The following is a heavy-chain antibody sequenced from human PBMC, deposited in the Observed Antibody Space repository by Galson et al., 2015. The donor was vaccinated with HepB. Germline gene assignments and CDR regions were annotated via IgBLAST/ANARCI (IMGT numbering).Heavy chain of an antibody. CDR1: GFTFSSYG. CDR2: ISYDGSNK. Sequence: SLRLSCAASGFTFSSYGMHWVRQAPGKGLEWVAVISYDGSNKYYADSVKGRFTISRDNSKNTLYLQMNSLRAEDTVVYYCAKDGADIVGASPDSSYFQHWGQGTLVTVSS. V-gene: IGHV3-30*18. J-gene: IGHJ1*01. D-gene: IGHD1-26*01. CDR3: AKDGADIVGASPDSSYFQH.